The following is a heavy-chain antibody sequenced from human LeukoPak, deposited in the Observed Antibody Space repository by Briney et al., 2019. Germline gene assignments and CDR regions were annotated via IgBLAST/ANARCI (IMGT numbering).Heavy chain of an antibody. Sequence: ASVKVSCKASGYTFTGYYMHWVRQAPGQGLEWMGWINPNSGGTNYAQKFQGRVTMTRDLSTSTDYMELSSLRSDDTAVYFCARDTSEGDYAWWFDPWGQGTLVTVAS. J-gene: IGHJ5*02. CDR3: ARDTSEGDYAWWFDP. V-gene: IGHV1-2*02. D-gene: IGHD3-16*01. CDR2: INPNSGGT. CDR1: GYTFTGYY.